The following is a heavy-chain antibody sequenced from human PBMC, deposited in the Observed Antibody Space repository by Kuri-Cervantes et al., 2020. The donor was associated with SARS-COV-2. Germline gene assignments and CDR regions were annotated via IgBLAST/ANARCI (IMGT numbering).Heavy chain of an antibody. J-gene: IGHJ4*02. CDR3: ARGGWTVVTSIGYFDY. Sequence: GSLSPTCPVSGGSISSSSYYWGWILQPPGKGLEWIGEINHSASTNYNPSLKSRVTISADTSKNQFSLKLSSVTAADTAVYYCARGGWTVVTSIGYFDYWGQGTLVTVSS. V-gene: IGHV4-39*07. D-gene: IGHD3-22*01. CDR1: GGSISSSSYY. CDR2: INHSAST.